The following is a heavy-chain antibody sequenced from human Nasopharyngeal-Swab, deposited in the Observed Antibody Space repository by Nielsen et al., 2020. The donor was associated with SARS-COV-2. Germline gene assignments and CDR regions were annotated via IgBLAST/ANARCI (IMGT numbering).Heavy chain of an antibody. CDR2: ISSNGGST. CDR1: GFTFSSYA. Sequence: GESLTIACSASGFTFSSYAMQWVRQSPGKGLEYVSAISSNGGSTYYADSVKGRFTISRDNSKNTLYLQMSSLRAEDTAVYYCAKGHRHSSGYYYYGMDVWGQGTTVTVSS. D-gene: IGHD3-22*01. J-gene: IGHJ6*02. V-gene: IGHV3-64D*06. CDR3: AKGHRHSSGYYYYGMDV.